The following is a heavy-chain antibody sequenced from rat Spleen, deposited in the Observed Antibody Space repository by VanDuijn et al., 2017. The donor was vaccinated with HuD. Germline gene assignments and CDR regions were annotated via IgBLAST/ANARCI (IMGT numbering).Heavy chain of an antibody. V-gene: IGHV5-29*01. J-gene: IGHJ4*01. CDR2: ISYDGTAT. Sequence: EVQLVESDGGLVQPGRSLKLSCVASGFTFNDCYMAWVRQAPTKGLEWVATISYDGTATYYRDSVKGRFTLSRDNAKSTLYLQMDSLRSEDTATYYWARHYGWYSEYVMDAWGQGASVTVSS. CDR1: GFTFNDCY. CDR3: ARHYGWYSEYVMDA. D-gene: IGHD1-11*01.